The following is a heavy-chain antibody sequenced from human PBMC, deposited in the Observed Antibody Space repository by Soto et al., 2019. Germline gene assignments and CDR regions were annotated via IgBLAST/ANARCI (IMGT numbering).Heavy chain of an antibody. CDR2: IYQSGYT. D-gene: IGHD4-17*01. CDR1: GGSISSAGYS. Sequence: QLQLQESGSGLVKPSQTLSLTCAFSGGSISSAGYSWSWIRQPPGKGLGWIGYIYQSGYTYYNPSLKSRVTITVDRSENKFAHKLTSMTAADKAVYYCCRGATVDDVFDIWGQGTMVTVSS. J-gene: IGHJ3*02. CDR3: CRGATVDDVFDI. V-gene: IGHV4-30-2*01.